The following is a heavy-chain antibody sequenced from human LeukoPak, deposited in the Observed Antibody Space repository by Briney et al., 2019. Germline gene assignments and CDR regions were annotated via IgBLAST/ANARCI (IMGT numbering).Heavy chain of an antibody. J-gene: IGHJ4*02. CDR2: IKSKTDGGTT. V-gene: IGHV3-15*01. CDR1: GFTFSNAW. Sequence: GGSLRLSCAASGFTFSNAWMSWVRQAPGKGLVWVVRIKSKTDGGTTDYAAPVKGRFTISRDDSKNTLYLQMNSLKTEDTAVYYCTTDNGEDYGDYLLYYFDYWGQGTLVTVSS. CDR3: TTDNGEDYGDYLLYYFDY. D-gene: IGHD4-17*01.